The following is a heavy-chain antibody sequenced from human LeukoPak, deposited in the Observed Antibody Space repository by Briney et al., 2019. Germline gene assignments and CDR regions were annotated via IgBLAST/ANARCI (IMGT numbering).Heavy chain of an antibody. Sequence: ASVKASCKASGYTFTSYDINWVRQATGQGLEWMGWMNPNSGNTGYAQKFQGRVTMTRNTSISTAYMELSSLRSEDTAVYYCARRIVATGDLDYWGQGTLVIVSS. J-gene: IGHJ4*02. D-gene: IGHD5-12*01. CDR3: ARRIVATGDLDY. CDR2: MNPNSGNT. CDR1: GYTFTSYD. V-gene: IGHV1-8*01.